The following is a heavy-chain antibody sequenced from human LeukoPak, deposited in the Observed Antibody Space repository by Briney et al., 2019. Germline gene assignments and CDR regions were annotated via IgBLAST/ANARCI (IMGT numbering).Heavy chain of an antibody. CDR2: IIPIFGTA. D-gene: IGHD3-22*01. CDR3: ARRGGMRVGYYDSSGPDWYFDL. Sequence: GASVKVSCKASGGTFSSYAISWVRQAPGQGLEWMGGIIPIFGTANYAQKFQGRVTITTDESTSTAYMELSSLRSEDTAVYYCARRGGMRVGYYDSSGPDWYFDLRGRGTLVTVSS. J-gene: IGHJ2*01. V-gene: IGHV1-69*05. CDR1: GGTFSSYA.